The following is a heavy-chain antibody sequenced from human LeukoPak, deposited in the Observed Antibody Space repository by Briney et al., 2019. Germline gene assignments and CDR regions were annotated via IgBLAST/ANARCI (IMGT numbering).Heavy chain of an antibody. Sequence: PGGSLRLSCAASGFTFSSYAISWVRQAPGKGLEWVSAISGSGGSTYYADSVKGRFTISRDNSKNTLYLQMNSLRAEDTAVYYCAKAPRYYDSSGYYYPPFYFDYWGQGTLVTVSS. CDR3: AKAPRYYDSSGYYYPPFYFDY. J-gene: IGHJ4*02. CDR1: GFTFSSYA. V-gene: IGHV3-23*01. CDR2: ISGSGGST. D-gene: IGHD3-22*01.